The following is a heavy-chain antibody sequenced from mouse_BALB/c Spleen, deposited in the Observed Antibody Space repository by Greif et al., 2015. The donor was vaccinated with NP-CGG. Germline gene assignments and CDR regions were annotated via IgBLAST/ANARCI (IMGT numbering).Heavy chain of an antibody. CDR3: ARHVGGNPLDY. CDR1: GFTFSSYG. J-gene: IGHJ2*01. Sequence: EVKLVESGGDLVKPGGSLKLSCAASGFTFSSYGMSWVRQTPDKRLEWVATISSGGSYTYYPDSVKGRFTISRDNAKNTLYLQMSSLKSEDTAMYYCARHVGGNPLDYWGQGTTLTVSS. V-gene: IGHV5-6*01. D-gene: IGHD2-1*01. CDR2: ISSGGSYT.